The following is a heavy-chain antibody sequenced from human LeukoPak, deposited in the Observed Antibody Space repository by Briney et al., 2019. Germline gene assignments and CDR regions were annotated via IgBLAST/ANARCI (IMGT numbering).Heavy chain of an antibody. D-gene: IGHD6-13*01. Sequence: GGSLRLSCAASGFTVSSDYMSWVRQAPGKGLEWVSVISSSGSTYYADSVKGRFTISRDNSKNTLFLQMNSLRDEDTAFYYCARDQTYSSSWYEGVYWGQGTLVTVPS. J-gene: IGHJ4*02. CDR3: ARDQTYSSSWYEGVY. CDR1: GFTVSSDY. CDR2: ISSSGST. V-gene: IGHV3-66*01.